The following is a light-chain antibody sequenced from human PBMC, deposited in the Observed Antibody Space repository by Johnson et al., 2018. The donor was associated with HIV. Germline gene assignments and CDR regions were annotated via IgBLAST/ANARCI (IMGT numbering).Light chain of an antibody. Sequence: QSILTQPPSVSAAPGQKVTISCSGSSSNIGNYYLSWYQQVPGSAPKLLIYDNRKRPSGISDRFSGSTSGTSATLGITGLQPGDEGDYSCGPWDGSLRTGFFGTGTKVTVL. J-gene: IGLJ1*01. CDR2: DNR. CDR3: GPWDGSLRTGF. V-gene: IGLV1-51*01. CDR1: SSNIGNYY.